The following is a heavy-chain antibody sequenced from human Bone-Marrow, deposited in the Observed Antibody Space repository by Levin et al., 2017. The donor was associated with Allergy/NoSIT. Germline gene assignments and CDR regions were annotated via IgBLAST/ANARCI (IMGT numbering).Heavy chain of an antibody. CDR3: ARRPNKDSGNYYSLDY. V-gene: IGHV3-48*01. D-gene: IGHD1-26*01. J-gene: IGHJ4*02. CDR2: ISSPGTTT. CDR1: EFTFSNYA. Sequence: LSLTCAASEFTFSNYAMNWVRQAPGKGLEWLSYISSPGTTTHYADSVRGRFTISRDNGKNSLFLQMNSLRAEDTAVYYCARRPNKDSGNYYSLDYWGQGTLVTVSS.